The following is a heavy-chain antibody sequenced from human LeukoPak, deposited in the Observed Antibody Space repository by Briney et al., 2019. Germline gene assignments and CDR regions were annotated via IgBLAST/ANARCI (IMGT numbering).Heavy chain of an antibody. CDR1: GFTFSSYD. Sequence: GGSLRLSCAASGFTFSSYDMHWFRQAPGKGLEWVAVISYEGSNKYYADSVKGRFTISRDNSKNTLYLQMNSLRAEDTAVYYCAKWGCSGSDCYPFDYWGQGTLVAVSS. V-gene: IGHV3-30*18. CDR2: ISYEGSNK. J-gene: IGHJ4*02. CDR3: AKWGCSGSDCYPFDY. D-gene: IGHD2-21*02.